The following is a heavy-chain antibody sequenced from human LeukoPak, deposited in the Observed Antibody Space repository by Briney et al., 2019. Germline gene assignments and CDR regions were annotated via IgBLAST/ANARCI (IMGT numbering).Heavy chain of an antibody. Sequence: GGSLRLSCAASGFTFSNYDMHWVRQAPGKGLEWVTFILYDGSNEYYADSVKGRFTISRDNSKNTLYLQMNSMRAEDTAVYYCAKLTNSWFDPWGQGTLVAVSS. CDR3: AKLTNSWFDP. V-gene: IGHV3-30*02. CDR2: ILYDGSNE. J-gene: IGHJ5*02. D-gene: IGHD2-2*01. CDR1: GFTFSNYD.